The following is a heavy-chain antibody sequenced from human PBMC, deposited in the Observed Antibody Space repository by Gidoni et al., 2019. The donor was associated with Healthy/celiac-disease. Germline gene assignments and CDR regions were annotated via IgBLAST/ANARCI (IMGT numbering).Heavy chain of an antibody. CDR2: IIPILGIA. V-gene: IGHV1-69*04. CDR3: ARDYGSGSYLEKIYYYYGMDV. D-gene: IGHD3-10*01. Sequence: QVQLVQSGAEVKKPGSSVKVSCKASGGTFSSYAISWVRQAPGQGLEWMGRIIPILGIANYAQKFQGRVTITADKSTSTAYMELSSLRSEDTAVYYCARDYGSGSYLEKIYYYYGMDVWGQGTTVTVSS. CDR1: GGTFSSYA. J-gene: IGHJ6*02.